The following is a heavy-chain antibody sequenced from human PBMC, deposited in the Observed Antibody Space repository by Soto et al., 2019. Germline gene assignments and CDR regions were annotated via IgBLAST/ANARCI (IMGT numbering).Heavy chain of an antibody. D-gene: IGHD6-6*01. J-gene: IGHJ4*02. CDR3: ATDRPNRYSSSSGDGPPPRWAFDY. CDR2: FDPEDGET. Sequence: QVQLVQSGAEVKKPGASVKVSCKVSGYTLTELSMHWVRQAPGKGLEWMGGFDPEDGETIYAQKFQGRVTMTEDTSTDTAYMELSSLRSEDTAVYYCATDRPNRYSSSSGDGPPPRWAFDYWGQGTLVTVSS. V-gene: IGHV1-24*01. CDR1: GYTLTELS.